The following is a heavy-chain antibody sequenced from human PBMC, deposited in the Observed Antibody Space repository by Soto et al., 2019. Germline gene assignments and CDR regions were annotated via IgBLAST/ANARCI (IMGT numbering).Heavy chain of an antibody. Sequence: QVQLVESGGGVVQPGRSLRLSCAASGFTFSSYAMHWVRQAPGKGLEWVAVISYDGSNKYYADSVKGRFTISRDNSKNTLYLQMNSLRAEDTAVYYCARDGNDGDYWGQGTLVTVSS. V-gene: IGHV3-30-3*01. CDR3: ARDGNDGDY. D-gene: IGHD1-1*01. CDR1: GFTFSSYA. CDR2: ISYDGSNK. J-gene: IGHJ4*02.